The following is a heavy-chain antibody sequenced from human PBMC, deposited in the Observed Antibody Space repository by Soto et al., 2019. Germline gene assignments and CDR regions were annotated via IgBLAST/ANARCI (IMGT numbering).Heavy chain of an antibody. CDR2: IYYSGST. CDR3: ARALTYYDFWSGSYFDY. V-gene: IGHV4-59*01. Sequence: SETLSLTCTVSGGSISSYYWSWIRQPPGKGLEWIGYIYYSGSTNYNPSLKSRVTISVDTSKNQFSLKLSSVTAADTAVYYCARALTYYDFWSGSYFDYWGQGTLVTVSS. J-gene: IGHJ4*02. D-gene: IGHD3-3*01. CDR1: GGSISSYY.